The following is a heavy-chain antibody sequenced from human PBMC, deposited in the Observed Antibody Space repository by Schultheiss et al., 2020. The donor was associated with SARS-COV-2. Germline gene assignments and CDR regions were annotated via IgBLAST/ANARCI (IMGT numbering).Heavy chain of an antibody. Sequence: GGSLRLSCAASGLTFSSYGMHWVRQAPAKGLEWVAVISYAGSNKYYADSVKGRFTISRDNSKNTLYLQMNSLRAEETAVYYCAKDRGCSGGSCYYYDYGMDVWGQGTAVTGSS. CDR3: AKDRGCSGGSCYYYDYGMDV. J-gene: IGHJ6*02. CDR1: GLTFSSYG. D-gene: IGHD2-15*01. V-gene: IGHV3-30*18. CDR2: ISYAGSNK.